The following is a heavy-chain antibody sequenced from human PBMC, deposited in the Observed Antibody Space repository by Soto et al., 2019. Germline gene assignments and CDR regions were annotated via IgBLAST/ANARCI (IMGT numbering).Heavy chain of an antibody. J-gene: IGHJ5*02. D-gene: IGHD4-17*01. CDR3: AATVTMIQNWFDP. V-gene: IGHV4-59*08. Sequence: SETLSLTCSVSGGSISSYYWSWIRQPPGKGLEWIGYIYYSGSTNYNPSLKSRVTISVDTSKNQFSLKLSSVTAADTAAYYCAATVTMIQNWFDPWGQGTLVTVSS. CDR1: GGSISSYY. CDR2: IYYSGST.